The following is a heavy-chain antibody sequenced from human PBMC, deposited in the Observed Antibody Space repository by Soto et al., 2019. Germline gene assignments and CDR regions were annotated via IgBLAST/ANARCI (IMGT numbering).Heavy chain of an antibody. V-gene: IGHV3-23*01. Sequence: QAGGSLRLSCAASGFTFSSYAMSWVRQAPGKGLEWVSAISGSGGSTYYADSVKGRFTISRDNSKNTLYLQMNSLRAEDTAVYYCAKDRGRTMIVVVRTNYFDYWGQGTPVTVSS. CDR2: ISGSGGST. J-gene: IGHJ4*02. CDR3: AKDRGRTMIVVVRTNYFDY. D-gene: IGHD3-22*01. CDR1: GFTFSSYA.